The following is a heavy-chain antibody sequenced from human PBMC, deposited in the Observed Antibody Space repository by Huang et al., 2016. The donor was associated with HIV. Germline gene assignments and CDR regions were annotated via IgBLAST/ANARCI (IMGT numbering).Heavy chain of an antibody. D-gene: IGHD2-2*03. CDR1: GYIFTTYS. J-gene: IGHJ3*01. V-gene: IGHV1-3*01. CDR2: INPGNRRI. Sequence: QVQLVQSGAEFKKPGASLKLSCAASGYIFTTYSIHWFRRVPGQSLQWLGWINPGNRRIPVLQSFNGRVILSRDLSAATVYMQLSGLTADDTATYFCARAARGDGYHGAFDVWGQGTMVTV. CDR3: ARAARGDGYHGAFDV.